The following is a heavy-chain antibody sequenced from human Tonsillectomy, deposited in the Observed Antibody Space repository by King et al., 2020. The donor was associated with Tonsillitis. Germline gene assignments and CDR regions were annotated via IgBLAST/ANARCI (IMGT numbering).Heavy chain of an antibody. D-gene: IGHD1-26*01. CDR3: ARGGSDYIWYFDL. V-gene: IGHV4-30-2*01. CDR1: GGSISSGGYS. Sequence: QLQESGSGLVKPSQTLSLTCAVSGGSISSGGYSWSWIRQPPGKGLEWIGYIYHSGSTYYNPSLKSRVTISVDRFKNQFSLKLSSVTAADTAVYYCARGGSDYIWYFDLWGRGTLVTVSS. CDR2: IYHSGST. J-gene: IGHJ2*01.